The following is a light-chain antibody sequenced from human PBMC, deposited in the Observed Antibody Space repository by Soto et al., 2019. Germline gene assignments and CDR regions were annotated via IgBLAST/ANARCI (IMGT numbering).Light chain of an antibody. CDR3: LQDYRYPPWT. CDR1: QSISKW. CDR2: DAS. J-gene: IGKJ1*01. Sequence: DIQMTQFPSTLSASVGDRVTITCRASQSISKWLAWYQQKPGKAPKLLIYDASSLESGVPSRFSGSGSGTEFTLTISSLQPDDFATYYCLQDYRYPPWTFGQGTKVDIK. V-gene: IGKV1-5*01.